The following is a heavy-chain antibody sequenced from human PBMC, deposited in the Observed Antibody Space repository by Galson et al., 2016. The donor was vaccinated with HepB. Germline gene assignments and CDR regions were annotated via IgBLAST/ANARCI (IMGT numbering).Heavy chain of an antibody. V-gene: IGHV3-53*01. Sequence: SLRLSCAASGISVSNIYMIWVRQAPGKGLEWVSSIYSGGATHYADSVKGRFTISRDSSKNTLYPQMNSLRAEDTAVYFCARNPNAAATGTWGWGQGTLVTVSS. CDR3: ARNPNAAATGTWG. CDR1: GISVSNIY. D-gene: IGHD6-13*01. J-gene: IGHJ4*02. CDR2: IYSGGAT.